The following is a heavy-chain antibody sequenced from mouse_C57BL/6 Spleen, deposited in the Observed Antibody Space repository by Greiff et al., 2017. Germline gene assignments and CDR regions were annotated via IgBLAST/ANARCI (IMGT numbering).Heavy chain of an antibody. CDR1: GYTFTDYN. V-gene: IGHV1-18*01. J-gene: IGHJ2*01. D-gene: IGHD1-1*01. CDR3: ARRELLRYYFDY. CDR2: INPNNGGT. Sequence: VQLKQSGPELVKPGASVKIPCKASGYTFTDYNMDWVKQSHGKSLEWIGDINPNNGGTIYNQKFKGKATLTVDKSSSTAYMELRSLTSEDTAVYYCARRELLRYYFDYWGQGTTLTVSS.